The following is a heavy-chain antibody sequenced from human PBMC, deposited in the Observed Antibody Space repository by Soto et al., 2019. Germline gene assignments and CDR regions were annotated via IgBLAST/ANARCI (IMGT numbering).Heavy chain of an antibody. CDR2: ISGSGGST. D-gene: IGHD3-22*01. Sequence: GGSLRLSCAASGFTFSSYAMSWVRQAPGKGLEWVSAISGSGGSTYYADSVKGRFTISRDNSKNTLYLQMNSLRAEDTAVYYCAKDYAQLGFTYYYDSSGYHTLSHFDYWGQGTLVTVSS. CDR3: AKDYAQLGFTYYYDSSGYHTLSHFDY. J-gene: IGHJ4*02. CDR1: GFTFSSYA. V-gene: IGHV3-23*01.